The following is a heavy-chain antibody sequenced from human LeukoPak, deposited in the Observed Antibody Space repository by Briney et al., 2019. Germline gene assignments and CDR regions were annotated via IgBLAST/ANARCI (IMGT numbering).Heavy chain of an antibody. J-gene: IGHJ4*01. CDR1: RFTFSTYN. Sequence: GGSLRLSCGASRFTFSTYNMTWVRQAPGRGLEWVSSIPRGGSYNYYAGSVKDPFSTSSNNAKNSLSLQLTSLRAEDTAGYYCARGHYDTLNNPCKWTPDYWGQGILVTVSS. D-gene: IGHD3-9*01. CDR2: IPRGGSYN. CDR3: ARGHYDTLNNPCKWTPDY. V-gene: IGHV3-21*06.